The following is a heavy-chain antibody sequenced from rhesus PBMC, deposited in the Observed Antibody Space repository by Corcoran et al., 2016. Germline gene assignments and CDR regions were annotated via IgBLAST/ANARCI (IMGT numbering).Heavy chain of an antibody. CDR2: IYWDDDK. V-gene: IGHV2-1*01. CDR1: GFSLSTSDMG. Sequence: QVTLKESGPALVKPTQTLTLTCTFSGFSLSTSDMGVGWIRQPPGKTLEGLAHIYWDDDKHYSTSLKSRLTISKDTSKNQVVLTMTNMDPVDTAKYYCARRTSIAAADYWGQGVLVTVSS. D-gene: IGHD6-25*01. CDR3: ARRTSIAAADY. J-gene: IGHJ4*01.